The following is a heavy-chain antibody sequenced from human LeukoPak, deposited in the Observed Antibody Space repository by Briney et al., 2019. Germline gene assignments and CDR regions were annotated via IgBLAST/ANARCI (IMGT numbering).Heavy chain of an antibody. D-gene: IGHD6-13*01. J-gene: IGHJ4*02. CDR3: AKGSWYYFDY. Sequence: GGSLRLSCAASGFTFDDYAMPWVRQAPGEGLEWVSGISWNSGSIGYADSVKGRFTISRDNAKNSLYLQMNSLRAEDTALYYCAKGSWYYFDYWGQGTLVTVSS. CDR2: ISWNSGSI. CDR1: GFTFDDYA. V-gene: IGHV3-9*01.